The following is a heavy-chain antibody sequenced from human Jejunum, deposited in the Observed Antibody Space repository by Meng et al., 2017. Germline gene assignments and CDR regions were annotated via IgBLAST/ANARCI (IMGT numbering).Heavy chain of an antibody. J-gene: IGHJ4*02. D-gene: IGHD6-13*01. CDR1: GFAFGSYI. CDR3: GKVDPITAHTSGWYGVVY. CDR2: MSGSGGMT. Sequence: GESLKISCVASGFAFGSYIMTWVRQAPGKGLEYVSSMSGSGGMTYYADSVKGRFTISRDNSKNTLYLQMNSLGGDDTATYYCGKVDPITAHTSGWYGVVYWGRGTLVTVSS. V-gene: IGHV3-23*01.